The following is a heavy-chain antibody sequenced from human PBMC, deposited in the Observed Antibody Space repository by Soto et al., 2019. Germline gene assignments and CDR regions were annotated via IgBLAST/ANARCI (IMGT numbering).Heavy chain of an antibody. J-gene: IGHJ6*02. D-gene: IGHD6-13*01. V-gene: IGHV4-30-2*06. CDR1: GVAMTYGGYS. Sequence: PSETLSLTCSVSGVAMTYGGYSWSWIRQSPEKGLEWLGYIGHLETTYYNPSFKSRLSLSIDRTRNQFSLSLSSVTAADTAVYYCASGPYSSSWYGGMDVWGQGTTVTVSS. CDR2: IGHLETT. CDR3: ASGPYSSSWYGGMDV.